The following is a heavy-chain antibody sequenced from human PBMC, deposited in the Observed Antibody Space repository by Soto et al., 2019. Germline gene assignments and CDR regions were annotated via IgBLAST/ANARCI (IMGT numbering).Heavy chain of an antibody. J-gene: IGHJ5*02. D-gene: IGHD3-22*01. CDR3: ARSNYYDSSGYYYDPGFYWFDP. Sequence: QVQLVQSGAEVKKPGASVKVSCKASGYTFTSYYMHWVRQAPGQGLEWMGIINPSGGSTSYAQKFQGRVTMTRDTSTSTVYMELSSLRSEDTAVYYCARSNYYDSSGYYYDPGFYWFDPWGQGTLVTVSS. CDR1: GYTFTSYY. CDR2: INPSGGST. V-gene: IGHV1-46*01.